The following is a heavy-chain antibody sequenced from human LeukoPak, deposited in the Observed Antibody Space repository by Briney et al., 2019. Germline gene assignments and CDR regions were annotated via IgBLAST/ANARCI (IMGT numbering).Heavy chain of an antibody. J-gene: IGHJ4*02. CDR2: IIPILGIA. D-gene: IGHD1-1*01. CDR1: GGTFSSYT. CDR3: ARESRALEPVDY. Sequence: GASVKVSCKASGGTFSSYTISWVRQAPGQGLEWMGRIIPILGIANYAQKFQGRVTLTADKSTSTAYMELSSLRSEDTAVYYCARESRALEPVDYWGQGTLVTVSS. V-gene: IGHV1-69*04.